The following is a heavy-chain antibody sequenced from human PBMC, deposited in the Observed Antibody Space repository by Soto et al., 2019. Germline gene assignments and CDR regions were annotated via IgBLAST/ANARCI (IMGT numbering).Heavy chain of an antibody. CDR2: INPNSGGT. CDR3: AREFDGYSSSRDYYYGMDV. Sequence: QVQLVQSGAEVKKPGASVKVSCKASGYTFTGYYMHWVRQAPGQGLEWMGWINPNSGGTNYAQKFQGWVTMTRDTSISTAYMELSRLRSDDTAVYYCAREFDGYSSSRDYYYGMDVWGQGTTVTVSS. D-gene: IGHD6-13*01. V-gene: IGHV1-2*04. J-gene: IGHJ6*02. CDR1: GYTFTGYY.